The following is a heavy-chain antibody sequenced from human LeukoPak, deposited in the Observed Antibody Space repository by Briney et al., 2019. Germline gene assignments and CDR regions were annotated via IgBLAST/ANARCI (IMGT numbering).Heavy chain of an antibody. J-gene: IGHJ6*02. V-gene: IGHV3-23*01. D-gene: IGHD2-21*01. CDR1: GLTASHNVNNA. Sequence: PGGSLRLSCAASGLTASHNVNNAMSWVRHAPGKGLEWVSGITTSGRTYYADSVKGRFTISRENSNNTLYLHMDSLRAEDTAVYYCAKAPVWNYYYGLDVWGQGTTVTVSS. CDR3: AKAPVWNYYYGLDV. CDR2: ITTSGRT.